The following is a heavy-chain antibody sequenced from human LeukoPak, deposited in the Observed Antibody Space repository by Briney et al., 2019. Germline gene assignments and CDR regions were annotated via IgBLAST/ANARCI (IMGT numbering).Heavy chain of an antibody. Sequence: SETLSLTCTVLGGSISSYYWSWIRQPPGKGLEWSGDIYYSGNTNYNPSLTSRVTISVYTSKNQFSLRLSSVTAADTAIYYCARDLGYCSTASCYGWFDPWGQGTLVTVSS. CDR2: IYYSGNT. V-gene: IGHV4-59*01. CDR3: ARDLGYCSTASCYGWFDP. J-gene: IGHJ5*02. D-gene: IGHD2-2*01. CDR1: GGSISSYY.